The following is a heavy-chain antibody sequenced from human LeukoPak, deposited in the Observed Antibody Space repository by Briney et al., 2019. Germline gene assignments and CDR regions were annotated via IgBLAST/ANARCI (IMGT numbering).Heavy chain of an antibody. J-gene: IGHJ4*02. CDR1: GASMSNSF. Sequence: SSETLSLTCTVSGASMSNSFWSWIRQPAGKGLEWIGRIYSSGRTNYNPSLKSRVTLSIDTSNNQFSQKLTSVTAADTALYYCARAPAGCGGTCSFDYWGQGTLVTVSS. CDR2: IYSSGRT. CDR3: ARAPAGCGGTCSFDY. V-gene: IGHV4-4*07. D-gene: IGHD2-15*01.